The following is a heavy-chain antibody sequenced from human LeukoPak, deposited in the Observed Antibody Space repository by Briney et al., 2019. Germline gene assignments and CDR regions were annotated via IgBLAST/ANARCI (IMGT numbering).Heavy chain of an antibody. Sequence: GGSLRLSCAASGFTFDNYGMHWVRQAPGKGLEWVAFVRYDETNKYYADSVKGRFAISRDNSKNTLYLQMNSLRVEDTAIYYCAKRYCSSTSCPYPNLENYWGQGTLVTVSS. CDR3: AKRYCSSTSCPYPNLENY. CDR2: VRYDETNK. J-gene: IGHJ4*02. V-gene: IGHV3-30*02. D-gene: IGHD2-2*01. CDR1: GFTFDNYG.